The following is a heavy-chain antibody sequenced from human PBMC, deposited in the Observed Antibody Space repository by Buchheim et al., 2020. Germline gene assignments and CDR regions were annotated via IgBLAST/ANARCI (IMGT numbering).Heavy chain of an antibody. CDR1: GFTFSSYA. J-gene: IGHJ4*02. Sequence: EVQLLESGGGLVQPGGSLRLSCAASGFTFSSYAMSWVRQAPGKGLEWVSAISGSGGSTYYADSVKGRFTISIDNSKNTLYLQMNSLRAEDTAVYYCAKDASRMMKQWELPDVFDYWGQGTL. CDR2: ISGSGGST. CDR3: AKDASRMMKQWELPDVFDY. D-gene: IGHD1-26*01. V-gene: IGHV3-23*01.